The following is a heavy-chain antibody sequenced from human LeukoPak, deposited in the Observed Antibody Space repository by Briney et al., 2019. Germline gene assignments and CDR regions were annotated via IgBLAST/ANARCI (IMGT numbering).Heavy chain of an antibody. J-gene: IGHJ6*04. V-gene: IGHV4-38-2*02. CDR3: ARDDCSRTSCYFGVDV. D-gene: IGHD2-2*01. CDR2: ICHSGST. Sequence: SETLSLTCTVSGYSLSSGYYWGWLGQPPGNGLEWIGSICHSGSTFYNPSLKSRVTISVDTSKNQFSLQLSSVTAADTAVYYCARDDCSRTSCYFGVDVWGKGTTVTVSS. CDR1: GYSLSSGYY.